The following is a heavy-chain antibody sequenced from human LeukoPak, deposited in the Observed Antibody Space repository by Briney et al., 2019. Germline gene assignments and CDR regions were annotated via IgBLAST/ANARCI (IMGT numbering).Heavy chain of an antibody. J-gene: IGHJ3*02. D-gene: IGHD3-22*01. CDR1: GGSISSSSYY. Sequence: QLQLQESGPRLVKPSESLSLTCTVSGGSISSSSYYWGWIRQPPGKGLEWIGSIYYSGSTYYNPSLKSRVTISVDTSKNEFSLKLSSVTGADTAVYYCARDRYYDSSGDAFDIWGQGTMVTVSS. V-gene: IGHV4-39*07. CDR3: ARDRYYDSSGDAFDI. CDR2: IYYSGST.